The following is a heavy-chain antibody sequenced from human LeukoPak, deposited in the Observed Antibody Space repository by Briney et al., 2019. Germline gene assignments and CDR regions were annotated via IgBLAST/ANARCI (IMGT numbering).Heavy chain of an antibody. CDR3: ARAVPHYYYYYMDV. J-gene: IGHJ6*03. CDR1: GFTVSSNY. Sequence: GGSLRLSCAASGFTVSSNYMSSIRQSPGMGLVRVSVIYSGASTYYADSVKGRFTISRDNSKNTLYLQMNSLRAEDTAVYYCARAVPHYYYYYMDVWGKGTTVTVSS. V-gene: IGHV3-53*01. CDR2: IYSGAST.